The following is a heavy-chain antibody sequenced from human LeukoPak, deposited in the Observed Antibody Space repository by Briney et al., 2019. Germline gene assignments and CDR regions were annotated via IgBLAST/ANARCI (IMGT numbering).Heavy chain of an antibody. J-gene: IGHJ4*02. CDR1: GYTFSSYG. CDR2: IRYDGSNK. D-gene: IGHD6-19*01. Sequence: GGSLRLSCAASGYTFSSYGMSWVRQAPGKGLEWVAFIRYDGSNKYYADSVKGRFTISRDNSKNTLYLQMNSLRAEDTAVYYCAKDQGYSSGWSTYYFDYWGQGTLVTVSS. V-gene: IGHV3-30*02. CDR3: AKDQGYSSGWSTYYFDY.